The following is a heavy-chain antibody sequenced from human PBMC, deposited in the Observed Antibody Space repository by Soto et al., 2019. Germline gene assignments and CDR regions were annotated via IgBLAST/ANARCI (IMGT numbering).Heavy chain of an antibody. Sequence: QVQLVQSGAEVKKPGSSVKVSCKASGGTFSSYAISWVRQAPGQGLEWMGGIIPIFGTANYAQKFQGRVTITADESTSTAYMELSSLRSEDTAVYYCARDKRGWEMATITGHNYYYGMDVWGQGTTVTVSS. CDR1: GGTFSSYA. CDR3: ARDKRGWEMATITGHNYYYGMDV. J-gene: IGHJ6*02. CDR2: IIPIFGTA. V-gene: IGHV1-69*12. D-gene: IGHD5-12*01.